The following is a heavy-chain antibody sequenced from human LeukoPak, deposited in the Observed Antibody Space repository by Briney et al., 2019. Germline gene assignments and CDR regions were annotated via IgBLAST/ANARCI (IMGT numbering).Heavy chain of an antibody. Sequence: GGSLRLSCAASGFTFSSYWMSWVRQAPGKGLEWVANIKKDGSEKKYVDSVKGRFTIARDNAENSLYLQMNSLRAEDTAVYYCAREGGSGWYSGWFDPWGQGTLVTVSS. CDR1: GFTFSSYW. V-gene: IGHV3-7*01. J-gene: IGHJ5*02. D-gene: IGHD6-19*01. CDR2: IKKDGSEK. CDR3: AREGGSGWYSGWFDP.